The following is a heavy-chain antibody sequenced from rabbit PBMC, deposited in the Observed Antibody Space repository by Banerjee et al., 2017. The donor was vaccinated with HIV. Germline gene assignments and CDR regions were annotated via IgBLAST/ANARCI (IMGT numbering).Heavy chain of an antibody. CDR2: IVVGSSGTT. CDR3: VREDVFVVGSNL. Sequence: QEQLEESGGDLVKPGASLKLTCTASGFSFSNKYVMCWVRQSPGKGLEWIACIVVGSSGTTGYANWAKGRFTISKTSTTVDLKMNSLTAADTATYFCVREDVFVVGSNLWGQGTLVTVS. V-gene: IGHV1S45*01. CDR1: GFSFSNKYV. J-gene: IGHJ4*01. D-gene: IGHD1-1*01.